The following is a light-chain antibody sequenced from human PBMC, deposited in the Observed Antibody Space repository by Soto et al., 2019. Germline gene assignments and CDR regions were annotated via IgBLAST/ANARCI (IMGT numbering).Light chain of an antibody. J-gene: IGKJ1*01. CDR1: QGISSY. CDR2: AAS. V-gene: IGKV1-9*01. CDR3: QQLNSYPPWT. Sequence: DIQLTQSPSFLSASVGDRVTITCRASQGISSYLAWYQQKPGKAPKLLIYAASTLQSGVPSRFSGSGSGTEFTLTISSLQPDDFATYYCQQLNSYPPWTFGQGTKVEIK.